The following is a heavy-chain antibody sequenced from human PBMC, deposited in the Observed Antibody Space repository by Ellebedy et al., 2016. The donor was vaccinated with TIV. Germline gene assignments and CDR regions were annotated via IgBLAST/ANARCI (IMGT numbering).Heavy chain of an antibody. D-gene: IGHD2-2*01. Sequence: GESLKISCAASGFTFSSYWMHWVRQAPGKGLVWVSRINSDGSSTSYADSVKGRFTISRDNAKNSLYLQMNSLRAEDTAVYYCARVVGGFDPWGQGTLVTVSS. CDR1: GFTFSSYW. V-gene: IGHV3-74*01. CDR3: ARVVGGFDP. J-gene: IGHJ5*02. CDR2: INSDGSST.